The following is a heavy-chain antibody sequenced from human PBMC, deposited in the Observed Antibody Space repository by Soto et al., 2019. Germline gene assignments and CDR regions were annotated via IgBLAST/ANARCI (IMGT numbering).Heavy chain of an antibody. V-gene: IGHV4-59*08. D-gene: IGHD3-22*01. CDR3: ARIGGYYQALDY. CDR1: GGSISSYY. J-gene: IGHJ4*02. Sequence: SETLSLTCTVSGGSISSYYWSWIRQPPGKGLEWIGYSYYSGSTNYNPSLKSRVTISVDTSKNQFSLKLSSVTAADTAVYYCARIGGYYQALDYWGQGTLVTVSS. CDR2: SYYSGST.